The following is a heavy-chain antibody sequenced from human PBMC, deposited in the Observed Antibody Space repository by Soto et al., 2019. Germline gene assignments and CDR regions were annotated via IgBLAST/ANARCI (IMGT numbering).Heavy chain of an antibody. V-gene: IGHV3-49*04. CDR3: TRDGDYYFSVTYGYFDY. CDR1: GFAFVNYA. Sequence: GGSLRLSCSASGFAFVNYAMHWVRQAPGKGLEWVGFIRGKAYGGTTEYAATVEGRFTISRDDSKSIAYLQMSSLKTDDTAVYYCTRDGDYYFSVTYGYFDYCGLG. CDR2: IRGKAYGGTT. J-gene: IGHJ4*02. D-gene: IGHD4-17*01.